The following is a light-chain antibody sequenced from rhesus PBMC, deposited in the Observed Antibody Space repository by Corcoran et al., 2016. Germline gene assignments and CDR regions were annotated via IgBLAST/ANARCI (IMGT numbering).Light chain of an antibody. CDR3: QQHDNSPHS. CDR2: KAS. Sequence: DIQMTQSPSSLSASVGDRVTITCRASQGISSWLAWYQQKAGKAPKVLMYKASSSQSGVPSRFSGSGSGTVFTLTISSLQPEDFATYYCQQHDNSPHSFGQGTKVEIK. V-gene: IGKV1-21*01. J-gene: IGKJ2*01. CDR1: QGISSW.